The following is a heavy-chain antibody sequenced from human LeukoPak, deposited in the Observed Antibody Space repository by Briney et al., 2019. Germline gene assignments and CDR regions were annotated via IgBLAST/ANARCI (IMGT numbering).Heavy chain of an antibody. Sequence: NPSETLSLTCTVSGGSISSGDYYWSWIRQPPGKGLEWIGYIYSSRTTYYQPYLKSRITTSIATSTSQFPLKLSSVTAADTAVYYCARQKRNSSGWYGDYWGQGTLVTVSS. CDR3: ARQKRNSSGWYGDY. J-gene: IGHJ4*02. CDR1: GGSISSGDYY. CDR2: IYSSRTT. V-gene: IGHV4-30-4*08. D-gene: IGHD6-13*01.